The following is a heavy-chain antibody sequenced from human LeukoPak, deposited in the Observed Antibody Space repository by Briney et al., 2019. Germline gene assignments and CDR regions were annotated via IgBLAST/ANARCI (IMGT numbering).Heavy chain of an antibody. V-gene: IGHV3-21*01. CDR1: GFTFSNYS. J-gene: IGHJ4*02. CDR3: ARRAGAYSHPYDY. CDR2: ISSSSSYI. D-gene: IGHD4/OR15-4a*01. Sequence: GGSLRLSCAASGFTFSNYSMNWVRQAPGKGLEWVSSISSSSSYIYYADSVKGRFTISRHNAKNSLYLQMNSLRAEDTAVYYCARRAGAYSHPYDYWGQGTLVTVSS.